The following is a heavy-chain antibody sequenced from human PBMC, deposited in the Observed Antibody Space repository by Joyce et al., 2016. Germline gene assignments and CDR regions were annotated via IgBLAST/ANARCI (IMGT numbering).Heavy chain of an antibody. Sequence: EVQLVESGGGLVQPGGSLRLSCAASGFSFSGYWIHWVRQAPGKGRGWVPRINTDGSSTRFADSVKGRFTISRDNAKNTLYLQMNSLRAEDTAVYYCVRGISARPGGPNWFDPWGQGTLVTVSS. V-gene: IGHV3-74*01. CDR3: VRGISARPGGPNWFDP. D-gene: IGHD6-6*01. CDR1: GFSFSGYW. CDR2: INTDGSST. J-gene: IGHJ5*02.